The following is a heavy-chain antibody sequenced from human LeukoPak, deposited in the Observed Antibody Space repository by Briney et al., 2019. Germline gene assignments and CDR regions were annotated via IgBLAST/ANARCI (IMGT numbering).Heavy chain of an antibody. Sequence: GGSLRLSCAASGFTFRSYSMDWVRQAPGKGLEWVSYISSSSSNIYYADSVKGRFTTSRDNAENSLYLQMNSLSAEDTAVYYCARGDTWNSYYYYYMDVWGKGTTVTVSS. V-gene: IGHV3-48*04. CDR2: ISSSSSNI. CDR1: GFTFRSYS. J-gene: IGHJ6*03. CDR3: ARGDTWNSYYYYYMDV. D-gene: IGHD1-7*01.